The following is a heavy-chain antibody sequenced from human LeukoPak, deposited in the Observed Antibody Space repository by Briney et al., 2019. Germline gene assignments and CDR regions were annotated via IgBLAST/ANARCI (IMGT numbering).Heavy chain of an antibody. V-gene: IGHV4-59*08. Sequence: PSETLSLTCTVSGGFVRSYYWNWIRQPPRRGLEWLGYIYYTGITSYNPSLKSRVTISVDTSKNQFSLNLNSVTAADTAFYYCARRDCSGGFCYLDYWGQGALVTVSS. CDR3: ARRDCSGGFCYLDY. D-gene: IGHD2-15*01. CDR1: GGFVRSYY. J-gene: IGHJ4*02. CDR2: IYYTGIT.